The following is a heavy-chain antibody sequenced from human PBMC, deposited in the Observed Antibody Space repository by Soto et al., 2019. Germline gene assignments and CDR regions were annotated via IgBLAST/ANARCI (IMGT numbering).Heavy chain of an antibody. J-gene: IGHJ4*02. Sequence: EVQLLESGGGLVQPGGSLTLSCAASGFTFSTYAIRWVRQAPGKGLEWVSTISNTGHIAVYADSVKGRFTVSRDNSDNTVYLHLNGLRAEDTAIYYCAKDLETGKRVSAYWGQGTLVTVSS. D-gene: IGHD7-27*01. CDR1: GFTFSTYA. CDR3: AKDLETGKRVSAY. CDR2: ISNTGHIA. V-gene: IGHV3-23*01.